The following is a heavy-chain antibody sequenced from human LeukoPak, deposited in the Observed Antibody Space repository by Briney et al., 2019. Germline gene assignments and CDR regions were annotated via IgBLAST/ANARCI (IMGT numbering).Heavy chain of an antibody. J-gene: IGHJ5*02. Sequence: GGSLRLSCAASGFSFGSYSMNWVRQAPGKGLEWVSYISSSGSTIYYADSVKGRFTISRDNAKNSLYLQMNSLRAEDTAVYYCARGGLDYYGSGSQGNWFDPWGQGTLVTVSS. CDR3: ARGGLDYYGSGSQGNWFDP. CDR2: ISSSGSTI. D-gene: IGHD3-10*01. CDR1: GFSFGSYS. V-gene: IGHV3-48*03.